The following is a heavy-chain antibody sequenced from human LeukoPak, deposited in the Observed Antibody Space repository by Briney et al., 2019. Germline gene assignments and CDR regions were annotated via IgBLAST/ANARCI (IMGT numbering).Heavy chain of an antibody. CDR1: GGSINSGDYY. CDR2: IYYSGST. D-gene: IGHD3-9*01. Sequence: RSSQTLSLTCTVSGGSINSGDYYWSWIRQPPGKGLEWIGYIYYSGSTYYNPSLKSQVSISVHTSKNQFSLRLSSVTAADTAVYYCARDRYFIGFDYWGQGTLVTVSS. J-gene: IGHJ4*02. CDR3: ARDRYFIGFDY. V-gene: IGHV4-30-4*01.